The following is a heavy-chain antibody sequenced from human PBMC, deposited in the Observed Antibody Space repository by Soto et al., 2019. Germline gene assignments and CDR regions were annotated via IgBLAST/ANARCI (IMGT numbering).Heavy chain of an antibody. V-gene: IGHV3-23*01. J-gene: IGHJ5*02. CDR2: ISGSGGST. Sequence: GESLKISCAASGFTFSSYAMSWVRQAPGKGLEWVSAISGSGGSTYYADSVKGRFTISRDNSKNTLYLQMNSLRAEDTAVYYCAKDPIAAAGYNWFDPWGQGTLVTVSS. CDR3: AKDPIAAAGYNWFDP. D-gene: IGHD6-13*01. CDR1: GFTFSSYA.